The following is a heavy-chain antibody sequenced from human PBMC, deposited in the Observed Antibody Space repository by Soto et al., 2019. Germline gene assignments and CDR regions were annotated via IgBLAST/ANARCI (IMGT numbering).Heavy chain of an antibody. J-gene: IGHJ6*02. D-gene: IGHD3-3*01. V-gene: IGHV1-46*01. CDR3: AREDFWSGSTQRRPYYGMDV. Sequence: ASVKVSCKASGYTFTSYYMHWVRQAPGQGLEWMGIINPSGGSTSYAQKFQGRVTMTRDTSTSTVYMELSSLRSEDTAVYYCAREDFWSGSTQRRPYYGMDVWDQGTTVTVSS. CDR2: INPSGGST. CDR1: GYTFTSYY.